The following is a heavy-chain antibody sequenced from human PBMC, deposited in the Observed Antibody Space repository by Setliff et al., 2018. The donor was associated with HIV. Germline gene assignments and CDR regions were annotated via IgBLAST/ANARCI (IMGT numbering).Heavy chain of an antibody. CDR1: GFTFSSYS. J-gene: IGHJ4*02. D-gene: IGHD2-15*01. CDR2: IWTSSRS. V-gene: IGHV3-48*01. Sequence: PGGSLRLSCAASGFTFSSYSMNWVRQAPGKGLEWFSNIWTSSRSSYGASVKGRFTISRDNAKNSLYLQMNSLRAEDTAVYYCAKDRDCSGGSCYSEDFDYWGQGTLVTVSS. CDR3: AKDRDCSGGSCYSEDFDY.